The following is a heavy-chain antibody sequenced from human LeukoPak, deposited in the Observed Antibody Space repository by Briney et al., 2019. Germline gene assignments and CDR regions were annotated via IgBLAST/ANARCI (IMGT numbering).Heavy chain of an antibody. CDR2: ITHSGNTNYNT. D-gene: IGHD6-13*01. Sequence: SDTLSLTCAVYGGSFSGYYWRWLRQPPGKGVDWFGEITHSGNTNYNTNYNPSLKSRVTISVDTSKKQFSLNLNSVTAADTAVYYCARGGNAGYSSSWYFDYWGQGALVTVSS. J-gene: IGHJ4*02. CDR3: ARGGNAGYSSSWYFDY. V-gene: IGHV4-34*01. CDR1: GGSFSGYY.